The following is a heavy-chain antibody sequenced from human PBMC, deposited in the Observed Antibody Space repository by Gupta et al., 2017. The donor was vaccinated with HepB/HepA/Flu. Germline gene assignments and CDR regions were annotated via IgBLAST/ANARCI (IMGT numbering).Heavy chain of an antibody. CDR1: AW. CDR3: TTENYGDYVMHKTLQDY. V-gene: IGHV3-15*01. Sequence: AWMSWVRQAPGKGLEWVGRIKSKTDGGTTDYAAPVKGRFTISRDDSKNTLYLQMNSLKTEDTAVYYCTTENYGDYVMHKTLQDYWGQGTLVTVSS. D-gene: IGHD4-17*01. J-gene: IGHJ4*02. CDR2: IKSKTDGGTT.